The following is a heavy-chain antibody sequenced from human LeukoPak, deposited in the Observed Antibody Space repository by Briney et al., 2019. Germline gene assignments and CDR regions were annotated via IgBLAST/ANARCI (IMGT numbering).Heavy chain of an antibody. CDR1: GGSFSGYY. D-gene: IGHD2-2*01. J-gene: IGHJ5*02. V-gene: IGHV4-34*01. CDR3: ARVRYCSSTSRP. CDR2: INHSGST. Sequence: SETLSLTCAVYGGSFSGYYWSWIRQPPGKGLEWIGEINHSGSTNYNPSLKSRVTISVDTSKNRFSLKLSSVTAADTAVYYCARVRYCSSTSRPWGQGTLVTVSS.